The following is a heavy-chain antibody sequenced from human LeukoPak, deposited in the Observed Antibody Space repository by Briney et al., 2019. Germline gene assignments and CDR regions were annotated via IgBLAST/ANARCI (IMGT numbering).Heavy chain of an antibody. J-gene: IGHJ6*03. Sequence: GGSLRLSCEAPGFTFSNYAMHWVRQAPGKGLEWVAVIWSTGANKYYADTVKGRFTISRDNAKNILSLQMNSLRAEDTAVYYCAKGQRGIASAGVMDVWGRGTTVAVSS. CDR3: AKGQRGIASAGVMDV. V-gene: IGHV3-30*02. CDR2: IWSTGANK. D-gene: IGHD6-13*01. CDR1: GFTFSNYA.